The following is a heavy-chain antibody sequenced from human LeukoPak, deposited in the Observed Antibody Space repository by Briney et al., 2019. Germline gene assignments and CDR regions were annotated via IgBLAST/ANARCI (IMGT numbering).Heavy chain of an antibody. CDR3: ARESSGYYPLDY. CDR2: IYTSGST. CDR1: GGSISSYY. Sequence: TETLSLTCTVSGGSISSYYWSWIRQPAGKGLEWIGRIYTSGSTNYNPSLKSRVTMSIDTSKNQFSLKVSSVTAADTAVYYCARESSGYYPLDYWGQGTLVTVSS. V-gene: IGHV4-4*07. J-gene: IGHJ4*02. D-gene: IGHD3-22*01.